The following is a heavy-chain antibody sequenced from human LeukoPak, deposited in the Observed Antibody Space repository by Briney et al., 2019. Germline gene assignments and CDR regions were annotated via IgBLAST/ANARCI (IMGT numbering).Heavy chain of an antibody. V-gene: IGHV4-59*01. J-gene: IGHJ6*02. CDR3: ARVTLLAGVYGMDV. CDR2: IYSSGNT. D-gene: IGHD3-10*01. Sequence: SETLSLTCTVSGGSISTYYWSWIRQPPGKGLEWLGYIYSSGNTNYNPSLKSRVTMSIDTSKSHFSLNLSSVTAADSAMYYCARVTLLAGVYGMDVWGQGTTVIVSS. CDR1: GGSISTYY.